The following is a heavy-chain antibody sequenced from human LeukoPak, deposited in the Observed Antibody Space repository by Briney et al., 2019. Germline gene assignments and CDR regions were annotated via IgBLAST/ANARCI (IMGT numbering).Heavy chain of an antibody. CDR1: GGAISSYY. J-gene: IGHJ4*02. V-gene: IGHV4-4*07. CDR3: ARDQYSSSWSHFDY. Sequence: SETLSLTCTVSGGAISSYYWSSIRQPAGKGLEWIGRIYTSGSTNYNPSLKSRVTISVDKSKNQFSLKLSSVTAADTAVYYCARDQYSSSWSHFDYWGQGTLVTVSS. CDR2: IYTSGST. D-gene: IGHD6-13*01.